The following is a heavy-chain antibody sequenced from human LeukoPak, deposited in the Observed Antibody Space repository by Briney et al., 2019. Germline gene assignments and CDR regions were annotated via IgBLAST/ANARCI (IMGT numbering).Heavy chain of an antibody. J-gene: IGHJ4*02. CDR2: ISSSESYI. CDR1: GFTFSTYR. Sequence: GGSLSLSCAASGFTFSTYRMPSVRHAPGKWRGSVSCISSSESYIYYADSVKGRFTISRDNVKNSLYLQMNSLRAEDTAVYYCARAAPIPRTLFDYWGQGTLVTVSS. CDR3: ARAAPIPRTLFDY. D-gene: IGHD2-21*01. V-gene: IGHV3-21*01.